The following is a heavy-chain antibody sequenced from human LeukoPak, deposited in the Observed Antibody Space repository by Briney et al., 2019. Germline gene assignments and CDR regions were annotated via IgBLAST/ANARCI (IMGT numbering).Heavy chain of an antibody. Sequence: QAGGSLRLSCAASGFTFSSYAMSWVRQAPGKGLEWVSAISGSGGSTYYADSVKGRFTISRDNSKNTLYLQMNSLRAEDTAVYHCAKDSSSSWYSYYYYYYMDVWGKGTTVTVSS. CDR1: GFTFSSYA. V-gene: IGHV3-23*01. D-gene: IGHD6-13*01. J-gene: IGHJ6*03. CDR3: AKDSSSSWYSYYYYYYMDV. CDR2: ISGSGGST.